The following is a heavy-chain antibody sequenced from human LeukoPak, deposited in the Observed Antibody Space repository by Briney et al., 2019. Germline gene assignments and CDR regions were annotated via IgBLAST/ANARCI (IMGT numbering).Heavy chain of an antibody. CDR2: IYYSGST. CDR1: GGSISSSSYY. D-gene: IGHD2-15*01. Sequence: SETLSLTCTVSGGSISSSSYYWGWIRQPPGKGLEWIGSIYYSGSTYYNPSLKSRVTILVDTSKNQFSLKLSSVTAADTAVYYCARYSLRYYFDYWGQGTLVTVSS. V-gene: IGHV4-39*07. J-gene: IGHJ4*02. CDR3: ARYSLRYYFDY.